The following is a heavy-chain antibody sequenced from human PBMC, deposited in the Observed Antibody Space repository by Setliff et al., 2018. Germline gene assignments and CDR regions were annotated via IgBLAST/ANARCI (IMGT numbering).Heavy chain of an antibody. CDR1: GGTFSSYA. V-gene: IGHV1-8*03. Sequence: ASVKVSCKASGGTFSSYAINWVRQATGQGLEWMGWMNPNSGNTGYAQKFQGRVTITRNTSISTAYMELSSLRSEGTAVYYCAREVTGSSSWFEGAFDIWGQGTMVTVSS. J-gene: IGHJ3*02. CDR3: AREVTGSSSWFEGAFDI. CDR2: MNPNSGNT. D-gene: IGHD6-13*01.